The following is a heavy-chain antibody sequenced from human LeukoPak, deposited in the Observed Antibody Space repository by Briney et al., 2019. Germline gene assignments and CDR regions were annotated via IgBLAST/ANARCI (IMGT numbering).Heavy chain of an antibody. Sequence: ASVKVSCKASGYTFTGYYMHWVRQAPGQGLEWMGWINPNSGGTNYAQKFQGRVTMTRDTSISTAYMELSRLRSDDTAVYYCARDAELLWFGELSPRWFDYWGQGTLVTVSS. CDR1: GYTFTGYY. D-gene: IGHD3-10*01. J-gene: IGHJ4*02. CDR2: INPNSGGT. CDR3: ARDAELLWFGELSPRWFDY. V-gene: IGHV1-2*02.